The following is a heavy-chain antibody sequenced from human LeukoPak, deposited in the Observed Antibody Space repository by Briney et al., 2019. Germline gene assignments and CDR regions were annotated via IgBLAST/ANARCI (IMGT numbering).Heavy chain of an antibody. CDR3: AKCPTIFGVVQN. CDR2: ISGSGGST. V-gene: IGHV3-23*01. CDR1: GFTFSSYA. Sequence: GGSLRLSCAASGFTFSSYAMSWVRQAPGKGLEWVSVISGSGGSTYYADSVKGRFTISRDNSKNTLYLQMNSLRAEDTAVYYCAKCPTIFGVVQNWGQGTMVTVSS. D-gene: IGHD3-3*01. J-gene: IGHJ3*01.